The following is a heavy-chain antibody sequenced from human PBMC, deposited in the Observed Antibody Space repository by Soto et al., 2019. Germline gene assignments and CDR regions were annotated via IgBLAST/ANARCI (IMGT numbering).Heavy chain of an antibody. CDR2: ISSSSAYI. CDR1: GFTFSSYS. J-gene: IGHJ4*02. CDR3: ARGGREITRPLAY. D-gene: IGHD3-10*01. V-gene: IGHV3-21*01. Sequence: EVQLVESGGALVKPGGSLRLSCADSGFTFSSYSMNWVRQAPGKRLECVSAISSSSAYIFYADSVKGRFTVSRDNAKNSLYLQMNSLSADDTAVYYCARGGREITRPLAYWGQGTLVTVSS.